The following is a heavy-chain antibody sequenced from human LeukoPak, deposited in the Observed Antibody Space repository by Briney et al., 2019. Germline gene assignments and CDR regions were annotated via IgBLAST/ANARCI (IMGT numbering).Heavy chain of an antibody. D-gene: IGHD3-10*01. J-gene: IGHJ6*02. CDR2: ISYDGSNK. CDR3: ARDHYGSGSYYSYYYYGMDV. CDR1: GFTFSSYA. Sequence: GGSLRLSCAASGFTFSSYAMHWVRQAPGKGLEWVAVISYDGSNKYYADSVKGRFTISRDNSKNTLYLQMNSLRAEDTAVYYCARDHYGSGSYYSYYYYGMDVWGQGTTVTVSS. V-gene: IGHV3-30-3*01.